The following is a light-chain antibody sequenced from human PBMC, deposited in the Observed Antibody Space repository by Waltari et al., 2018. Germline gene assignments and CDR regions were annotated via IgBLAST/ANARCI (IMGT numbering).Light chain of an antibody. Sequence: DIQMTQSPSPLSGSIGERVTITCRASQAISHSLAWYQEKPGKVPKLLIYASSRLESGVPSRFSGSGSGTGYTLTISSLQAEDFATYYCQQYFRIPFTFGGGTKVDIK. CDR3: QQYFRIPFT. CDR2: ASS. J-gene: IGKJ4*01. CDR1: QAISHS. V-gene: IGKV1-NL1*01.